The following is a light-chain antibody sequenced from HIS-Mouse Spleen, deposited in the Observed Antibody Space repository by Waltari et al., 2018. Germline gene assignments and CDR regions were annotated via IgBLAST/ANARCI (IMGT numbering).Light chain of an antibody. CDR2: GAS. Sequence: EIVMTQSPATLSVSPGERATLSCRASQSVSSNLACYQQKPGQAPSLLIHGASTRSTGIPARFSGSGSGTEFTLTISSMQSEDFAVYYCQQYNNWPPWTFGQGTKVEIK. CDR3: QQYNNWPPWT. J-gene: IGKJ1*01. CDR1: QSVSSN. V-gene: IGKV3-15*01.